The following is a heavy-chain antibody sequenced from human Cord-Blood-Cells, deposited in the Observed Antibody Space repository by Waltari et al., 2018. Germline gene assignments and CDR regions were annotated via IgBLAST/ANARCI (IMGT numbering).Heavy chain of an antibody. V-gene: IGHV3-53*01. CDR1: GFTVSSNY. D-gene: IGHD3-16*01. CDR2: SDGGGST. J-gene: IGHJ3*02. CDR3: ARDLELGGLDI. Sequence: EVQLVESGGGLIQPGGSQRLLCSASGFTVSSNYISWVRQAPGKGLEWVSVSDGGGSTYYADSVKGRFTISRDNSKNTLYLQINSLRAEDTAVYYCARDLELGGLDIWGQGTMVTVSS.